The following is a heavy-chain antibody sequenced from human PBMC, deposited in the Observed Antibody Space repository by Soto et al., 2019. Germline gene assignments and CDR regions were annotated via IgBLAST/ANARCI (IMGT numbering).Heavy chain of an antibody. CDR1: GYTFSNYG. Sequence: ASVKVSCKTSGYTFSNYGINWVRQAPGQGLEWMGWISGYNGNTNYAQTVQRRVTMTTDTSTGTVYMELRSLKSDDTAIYYCSRFIMVGGWFDPNYYHGMDVWGQGTTVTVSS. V-gene: IGHV1-18*01. CDR2: ISGYNGNT. CDR3: SRFIMVGGWFDPNYYHGMDV. J-gene: IGHJ6*02. D-gene: IGHD6-19*01.